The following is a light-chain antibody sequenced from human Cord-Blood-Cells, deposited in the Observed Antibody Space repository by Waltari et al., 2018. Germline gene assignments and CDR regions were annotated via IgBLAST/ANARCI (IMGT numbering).Light chain of an antibody. CDR2: WAS. CDR3: QQYYSTPLT. Sequence: DIVMTQSPDSLAVSLGERATINCKSSQSVLYSSNNKNYLDWYQQKPGQPPKLLIYWASTRESWVPDRFSGSGSGTDFTLTISSLQAEDVAVYYCQQYYSTPLTFGGGTKVEI. J-gene: IGKJ4*01. CDR1: QSVLYSSNNKNY. V-gene: IGKV4-1*01.